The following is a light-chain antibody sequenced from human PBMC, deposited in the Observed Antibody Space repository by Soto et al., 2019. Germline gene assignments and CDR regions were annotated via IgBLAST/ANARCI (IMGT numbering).Light chain of an antibody. CDR1: QSVSRN. J-gene: IGKJ1*01. Sequence: VMTQSPATLSVSPGDSVTLSCRAGQSVSRNLAWYQQKPGQAPRLLIYGAYTRATGIPARFSGSGSGTEFTLTISSLQSEDFAVYHCQQYNNWPPWTFGQGTKGEIK. CDR2: GAY. CDR3: QQYNNWPPWT. V-gene: IGKV3-15*01.